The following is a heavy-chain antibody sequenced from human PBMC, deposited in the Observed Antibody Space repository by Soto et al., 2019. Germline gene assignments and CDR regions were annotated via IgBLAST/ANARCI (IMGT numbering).Heavy chain of an antibody. CDR2: MFYSGLT. Sequence: LTCSVSGYSVSSSDYYWAWIRQPPGKGLEWIGSMFYSGLTYYNPSLKSRVTLSVDTSKNQFSVRLNSVTAADTAVYYCAPLSVSLSGPYGIHVWGQGTTVTVSS. V-gene: IGHV4-39*01. D-gene: IGHD2-15*01. CDR1: GYSVSSSDYY. CDR3: APLSVSLSGPYGIHV. J-gene: IGHJ6*02.